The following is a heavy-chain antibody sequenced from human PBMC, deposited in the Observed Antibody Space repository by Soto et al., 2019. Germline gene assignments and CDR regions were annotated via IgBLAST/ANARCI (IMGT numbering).Heavy chain of an antibody. V-gene: IGHV3-21*06. CDR2: ISSSSGYI. Sequence: KPGGSLRLSCAASGFTFSSYSMSWVRQAPGKGLEWVSSISSSSGYIYYADSVKGRFTISRDNAKNSLYLQMKSLRAEDTAVYYCARVGSGYDNSWYYFDYWGQGTLVTVSS. CDR3: ARVGSGYDNSWYYFDY. D-gene: IGHD5-12*01. CDR1: GFTFSSYS. J-gene: IGHJ4*02.